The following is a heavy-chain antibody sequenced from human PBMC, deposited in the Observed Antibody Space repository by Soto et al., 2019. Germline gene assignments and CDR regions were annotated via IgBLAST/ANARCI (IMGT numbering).Heavy chain of an antibody. CDR1: GFTFSSYA. D-gene: IGHD6-6*01. Sequence: PGGSLRLSCAASGFTFSSYAMHWVRQAPGKGLEWVAVISYDGSNKYYADSVKGRFIISRDNSKNTLYLQMNSLRAEDTAVYYCARDQYSSSSSYYYGMDVWGQGTTVTVSS. CDR3: ARDQYSSSSSYYYGMDV. J-gene: IGHJ6*02. V-gene: IGHV3-30-3*01. CDR2: ISYDGSNK.